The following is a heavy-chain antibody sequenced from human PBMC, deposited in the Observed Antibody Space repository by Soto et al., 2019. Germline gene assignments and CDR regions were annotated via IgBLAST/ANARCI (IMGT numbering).Heavy chain of an antibody. J-gene: IGHJ5*02. D-gene: IGHD5-12*01. V-gene: IGHV4-39*01. CDR2: IHHTGST. CDR3: ARPEGGYGSGYSWFDP. Sequence: PSETLSLTCSVSGRSSSDINACRGWIRQTPGEGLEWIGTIHHTGSTYYNPSLKSRVIISLDTSKNQFSLKLSSVTAADTALYYCARPEGGYGSGYSWFDPWGQGTRVTVSS. CDR1: GRSSSDINAC.